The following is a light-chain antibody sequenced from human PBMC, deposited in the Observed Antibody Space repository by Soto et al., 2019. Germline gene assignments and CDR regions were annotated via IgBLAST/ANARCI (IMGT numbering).Light chain of an antibody. V-gene: IGKV3-15*01. CDR2: GAS. J-gene: IGKJ5*01. CDR1: QSISSK. CDR3: QQRANWRIT. Sequence: EIVMTQSPATLSVSPWERATLSCRASQSISSKLAWYQQKPGQAPRLLIYGASTRATGIPVRFSGSGSGTDFTLTISSLEPEDFAVYYCQQRANWRITFGQGTRLEIK.